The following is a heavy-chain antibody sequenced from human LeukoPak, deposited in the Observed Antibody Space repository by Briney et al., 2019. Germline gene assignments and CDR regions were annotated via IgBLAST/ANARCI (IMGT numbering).Heavy chain of an antibody. V-gene: IGHV3-23*01. CDR3: AKREGVPVAGKIDY. CDR2: ISGGGGST. D-gene: IGHD6-19*01. Sequence: GGSLRLSCAASGFTFSSFAMSWVRQSPGKGLDWVSAISGGGGSTYYADSVKGRFTISRDNSKNTLYVQMNSLRADDTAVYYCAKREGVPVAGKIDYWGQGTLVTVSS. CDR1: GFTFSSFA. J-gene: IGHJ4*02.